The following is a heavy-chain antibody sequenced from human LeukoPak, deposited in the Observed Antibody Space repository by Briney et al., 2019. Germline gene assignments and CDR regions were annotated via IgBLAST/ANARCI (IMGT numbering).Heavy chain of an antibody. CDR2: IYYSGST. D-gene: IGHD1-26*01. V-gene: IGHV4-59*01. CDR1: GGSISSYY. J-gene: IGHJ6*03. CDR3: ARVSGSYPNYYYYYYMDV. Sequence: SETLSLTCTVSGGSISSYYWSWIRQPPGKGLEWIGYIYYSGSTNYNPSPKSRVTISVDTSKNQFSLKLSSVTAADTAVYYCARVSGSYPNYYYYYYMDVWGKGTTVTVSS.